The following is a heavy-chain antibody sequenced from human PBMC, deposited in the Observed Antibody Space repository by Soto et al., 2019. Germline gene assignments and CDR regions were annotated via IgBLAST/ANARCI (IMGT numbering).Heavy chain of an antibody. D-gene: IGHD6-19*01. Sequence: QLQLQESGPGLVKPSETLSLTCSVSGGSISSSSYFWGWIRQPPGKGLEWIGSIYYSGISYYHPSLKGLVTVSVVTSKNQFSLKLSSVAAADTAVYYWASNPSEFWFDPWGQGTLVTVSS. CDR3: ASNPSEFWFDP. V-gene: IGHV4-39*01. CDR1: GGSISSSSYF. CDR2: IYYSGIS. J-gene: IGHJ5*02.